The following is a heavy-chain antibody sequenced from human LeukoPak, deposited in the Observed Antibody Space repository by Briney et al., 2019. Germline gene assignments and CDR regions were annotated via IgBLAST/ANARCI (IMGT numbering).Heavy chain of an antibody. CDR3: AKDKAATYWYFDL. V-gene: IGHV3-9*01. CDR1: GFTFDDYA. J-gene: IGHJ2*01. CDR2: ISWNSGSI. Sequence: GGSLRLSCAASGFTFDDYAMHWVRQAPGKGLEWVSGISWNSGSIGYADSVKGRFTISRDNAKNSLYLQMNSLRAEDTALYYCAKDKAATYWYFDLWGRGTLVTVSS.